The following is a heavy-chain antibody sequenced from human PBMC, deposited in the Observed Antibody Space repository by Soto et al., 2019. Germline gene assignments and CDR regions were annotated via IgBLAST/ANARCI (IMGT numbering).Heavy chain of an antibody. CDR1: GYTFTGFY. V-gene: IGHV1-2*02. D-gene: IGHD6-6*01. CDR3: VRTPPISTRVYFDY. Sequence: VASVKVSCKASGYTFTGFYISWVRQAPGQGLEWMGWINSYSGDANYAPRFQGRVTVTRDTSNTTAYMDLRRLGSDDTAIYYCVRTPPISTRVYFDYWGQGTPVTVSS. J-gene: IGHJ4*02. CDR2: INSYSGDA.